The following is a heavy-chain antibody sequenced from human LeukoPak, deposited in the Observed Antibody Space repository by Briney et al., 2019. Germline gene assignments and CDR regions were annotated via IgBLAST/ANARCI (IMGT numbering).Heavy chain of an antibody. CDR2: ISYDGSNK. CDR3: AKDLEDGNWFDP. CDR1: GFTFSSYG. J-gene: IGHJ5*02. Sequence: PGGSLRLSCAASGFTFSSYGMHWVRQAPGKGLEWVAVISYDGSNKYYADSVKGRFTISRDNSKNTLYLQMNSLRAEDTAVCYCAKDLEDGNWFDPWGQGTLVTVSS. D-gene: IGHD2-15*01. V-gene: IGHV3-30*18.